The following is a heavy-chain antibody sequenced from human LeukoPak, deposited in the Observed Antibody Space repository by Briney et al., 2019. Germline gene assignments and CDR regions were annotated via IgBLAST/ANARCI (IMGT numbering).Heavy chain of an antibody. Sequence: GGSLRLSCAASGFTLSNYAMHWVRQAPGKGLEWVAVVSYDGSNKYYADSVKGRFTISRDNSKNTLFLQVDSLRVEDTAVYYCAKAPPGLSLDSWGQGTLVTVSS. CDR3: AKAPPGLSLDS. V-gene: IGHV3-30-3*01. CDR1: GFTLSNYA. D-gene: IGHD1-14*01. CDR2: VSYDGSNK. J-gene: IGHJ4*02.